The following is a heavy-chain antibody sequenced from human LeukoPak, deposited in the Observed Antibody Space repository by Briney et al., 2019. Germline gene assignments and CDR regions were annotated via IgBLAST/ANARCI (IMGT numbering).Heavy chain of an antibody. V-gene: IGHV3-30*02. CDR2: IRYDGSNK. J-gene: IGHJ4*02. Sequence: QPGGSLRLSCAASGFTFSSYGMHWVRQAPGKGLEWVAFIRYDGSNKHYADSVKGRFTISRDNSKNTLYLQMNSLRAEDTAVYYCAKGRYSNVRLDYWGQGTLVTVSS. CDR3: AKGRYSNVRLDY. CDR1: GFTFSSYG. D-gene: IGHD4-11*01.